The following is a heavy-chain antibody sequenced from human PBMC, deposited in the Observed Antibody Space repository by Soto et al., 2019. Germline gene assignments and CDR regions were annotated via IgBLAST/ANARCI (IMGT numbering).Heavy chain of an antibody. D-gene: IGHD3-10*01. CDR3: AKGYYYGSGSFDY. J-gene: IGHJ4*02. CDR1: GFTFDDYA. V-gene: IGHV3-9*01. Sequence: EVQLVESGGGLVQPGRSLRLSCAASGFTFDDYAMHWVRQAPGKGLEWVSGISWNSGSIGYADSVKGRFTISRDNAKNSLYLEMNSSGDEDTAFYYCAKGYYYGSGSFDYWGQGTLVTVSS. CDR2: ISWNSGSI.